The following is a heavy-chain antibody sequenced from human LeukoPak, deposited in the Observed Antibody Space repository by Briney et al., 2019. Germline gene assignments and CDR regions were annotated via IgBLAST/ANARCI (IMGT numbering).Heavy chain of an antibody. CDR2: ISGSGGST. CDR3: AKGPRDIVIIPAAIKPSAFFDY. J-gene: IGHJ4*02. V-gene: IGHV3-23*01. Sequence: GGSLRLSCAASGFTFSSYAMSWVRQAPGKGLEWVSAISGSGGSTYYADSVKGRFTISRDNSKNTLYLQMNSLRAEDTAVYYCAKGPRDIVIIPAAIKPSAFFDYWGQGTLVTVSS. D-gene: IGHD2-2*01. CDR1: GFTFSSYA.